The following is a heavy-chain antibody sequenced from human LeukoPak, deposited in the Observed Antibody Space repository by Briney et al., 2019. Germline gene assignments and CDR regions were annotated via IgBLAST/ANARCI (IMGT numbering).Heavy chain of an antibody. CDR2: ISSSSSTI. D-gene: IGHD4-17*01. CDR1: GFTFSDYY. CDR3: ARSMTTVTPVSSDY. V-gene: IGHV3-11*04. J-gene: IGHJ4*02. Sequence: GGSLRLSCAASGFTFSDYYMSWIRQAPGKGLEWVSYISSSSSTIYYADSVKGRFTISRDNAKNSLYLQMNSLRAEDTAVYYCARSMTTVTPVSSDYWGQGTLVTVSS.